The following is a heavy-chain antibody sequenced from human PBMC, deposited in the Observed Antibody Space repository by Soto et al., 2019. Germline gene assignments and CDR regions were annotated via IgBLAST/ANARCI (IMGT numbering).Heavy chain of an antibody. CDR2: IHFDGSA. D-gene: IGHD3-10*01. CDR1: GFTIYKND. J-gene: IGHJ4*02. CDR3: AASGPNSGDGY. Sequence: EVQLVQSGRGLVQPGGSLRLSCVASGFTIYKNDMIWVRQAPGKGLEWVAHIHFDGSAYYADSVKGRFTISKDNSKNTLYFQMNSLSSEDTAVYYCAASGPNSGDGYWGQGTLVTVSS. V-gene: IGHV3-66*01.